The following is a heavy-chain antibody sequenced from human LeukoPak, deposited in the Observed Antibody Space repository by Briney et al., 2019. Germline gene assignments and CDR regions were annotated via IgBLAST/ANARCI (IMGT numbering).Heavy chain of an antibody. V-gene: IGHV4-59*12. CDR1: GGSISSYY. CDR2: IYHSGST. D-gene: IGHD2-2*01. Sequence: PSETLSLTCTVSGGSISSYYWSWIRQPPGKGLEWIGYIYHSGSTYYNPSLKSRVTISVDRSKNQFSLKLSSVTAADTAVYYCARDRYCSSTSCYYYYMDVWGKGTTVTVSS. CDR3: ARDRYCSSTSCYYYYMDV. J-gene: IGHJ6*03.